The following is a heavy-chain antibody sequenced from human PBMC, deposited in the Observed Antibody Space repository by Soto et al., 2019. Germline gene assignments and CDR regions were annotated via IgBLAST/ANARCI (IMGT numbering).Heavy chain of an antibody. CDR3: ARSRDGYSFYFYYGMDG. V-gene: IGHV3-30*03. J-gene: IGHJ6*02. D-gene: IGHD4-4*01. CDR1: GFIFTSYG. Sequence: VGSRRLSWAASGFIFTSYGMQWVRQAPGKWREWIALILHDGSAEYYADSVKGRFTISRANSKNTLSLQMNSLTAEATAVYYCARSRDGYSFYFYYGMDGWGQGTTVTVSS. CDR2: ILHDGSAE.